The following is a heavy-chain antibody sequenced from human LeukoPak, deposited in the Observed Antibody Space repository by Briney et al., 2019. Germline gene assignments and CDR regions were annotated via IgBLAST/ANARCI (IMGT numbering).Heavy chain of an antibody. CDR2: ISYSGST. CDR3: ARLRDYYYYCMDV. V-gene: IGHV4-39*01. CDR1: AGSISSSSYY. Sequence: SETLSLTCTVSAGSISSSSYYWGWIRQSPGKGLEWIGSISYSGSTYYNPSLKSRVIVSVDTSKKQFSLKLSSVTAADTAVYYCARLRDYYYYCMDVWGKGTPVTVSS. J-gene: IGHJ6*03.